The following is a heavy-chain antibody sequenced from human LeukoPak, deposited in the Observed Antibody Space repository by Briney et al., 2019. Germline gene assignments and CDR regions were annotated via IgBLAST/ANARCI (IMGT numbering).Heavy chain of an antibody. V-gene: IGHV4-59*01. CDR2: IYYSGST. J-gene: IGHJ6*03. D-gene: IGHD3-3*01. Sequence: PSETLSLTCTVSGGSISSYYWSWIRQPPGKGLEWIGYIYYSGSTNYNPSPKSRVTISVDTSKNQFSLKLSSVTAADTAVYYCARDRAYYDFWSGYYGYYYYMDVWGKGTTVTVSS. CDR1: GGSISSYY. CDR3: ARDRAYYDFWSGYYGYYYYMDV.